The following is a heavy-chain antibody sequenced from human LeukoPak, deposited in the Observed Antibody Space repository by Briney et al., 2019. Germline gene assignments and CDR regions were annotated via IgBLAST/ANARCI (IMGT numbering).Heavy chain of an antibody. J-gene: IGHJ4*02. CDR3: ARASGASGSYYPY. V-gene: IGHV1-2*02. D-gene: IGHD3-10*01. Sequence: GASVTVSCKASVYTFSYYYMHWVGQAPGQGLEGRGWINPNSGDPNYAQSFQRRVTMTRDTSISTAYMELTRLTSDDTAMYYCARASGASGSYYPYWGQGTLVTVSS. CDR2: INPNSGDP. CDR1: VYTFSYYY.